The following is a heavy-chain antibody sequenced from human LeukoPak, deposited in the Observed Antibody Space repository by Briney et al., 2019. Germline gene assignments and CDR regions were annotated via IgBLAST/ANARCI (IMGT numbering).Heavy chain of an antibody. V-gene: IGHV3-23*01. CDR1: GLSFSSYG. CDR3: AKGSYYYDSSGYSPAPGD. J-gene: IGHJ4*02. Sequence: GGSLRLSCAASGLSFSSYGMSWVRQAPGQGLEWASTISGNGASTYYADSVKGRFTISRDNSKNTLHLQMNSLRAEDTAVYYCAKGSYYYDSSGYSPAPGDWGQGTLVTVSS. D-gene: IGHD3-22*01. CDR2: ISGNGAST.